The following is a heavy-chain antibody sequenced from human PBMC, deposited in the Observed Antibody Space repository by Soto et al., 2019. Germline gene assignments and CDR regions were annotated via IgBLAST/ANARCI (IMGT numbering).Heavy chain of an antibody. V-gene: IGHV4-34*01. J-gene: IGHJ4*02. CDR1: GGSFSGYY. Sequence: PSETLSLTCAVYGGSFSGYYWSWIRQPPGKGLEWIGEINHSGSTNYNPSLKSRVTISVDTSKNQFSLKLTSMTAADTAMYYCARMRAAGTFDYWGQGTLDTVSS. CDR3: ARMRAAGTFDY. D-gene: IGHD6-13*01. CDR2: INHSGST.